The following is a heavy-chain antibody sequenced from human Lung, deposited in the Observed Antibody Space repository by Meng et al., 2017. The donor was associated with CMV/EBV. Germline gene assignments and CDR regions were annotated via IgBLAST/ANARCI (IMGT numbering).Heavy chain of an antibody. V-gene: IGHV1-18*01. D-gene: IGHD2-15*01. CDR3: ASGTPGRSYCDY. Sequence: VHLLQSGPEVNKPGASVRVSCKASGYTFGSYGICWVRQATGQGLEWMGWFVNYVDTYPAPKFQGRVTMTTDTHTNTAFMELRSLTSDDTAVYYCASGTPGRSYCDYWGQGTLVNRLL. CDR1: GYTFGSYG. J-gene: IGHJ4*02. CDR2: FVNYVDT.